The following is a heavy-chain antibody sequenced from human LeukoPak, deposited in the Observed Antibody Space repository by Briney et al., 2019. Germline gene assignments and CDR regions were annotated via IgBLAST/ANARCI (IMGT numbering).Heavy chain of an antibody. V-gene: IGHV3-74*01. CDR2: INSDGSIT. D-gene: IGHD5-18*01. CDR3: ASPMWDTAIHDY. J-gene: IGHJ4*02. CDR1: GFTFSSHW. Sequence: PGGSLSLSCAASGFTFSSHWMHWVRQAPGKGLVWVSRINSDGSITSYADSVKGRFTISRDNAKDTLYLQMNSLRAEDAAVYYCASPMWDTAIHDYWGQGTLVTVSS.